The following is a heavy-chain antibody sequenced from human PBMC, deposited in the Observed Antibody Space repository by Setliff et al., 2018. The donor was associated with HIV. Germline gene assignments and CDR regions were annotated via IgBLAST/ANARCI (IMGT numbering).Heavy chain of an antibody. V-gene: IGHV3-23*03. CDR1: GFTFSSYV. CDR3: TRASGESQRLWAHYYHYYMDV. J-gene: IGHJ6*03. D-gene: IGHD3-16*01. Sequence: GGSLRLSCAASGFTFSSYVLSWVRQAPGKGLEWVSVIYSGSFSTYYADSVKGRFTISRDNSKNTLYLQMNSLRAEDTAVYYCTRASGESQRLWAHYYHYYMDVWGTGTTVTVSS. CDR2: IYSGSFST.